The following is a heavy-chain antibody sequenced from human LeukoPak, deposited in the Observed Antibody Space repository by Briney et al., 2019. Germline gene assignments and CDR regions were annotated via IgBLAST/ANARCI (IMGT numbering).Heavy chain of an antibody. CDR1: GYTFTGYY. CDR2: INPNSGST. D-gene: IGHD5-12*01. V-gene: IGHV1-2*04. CDR3: ARDGGYSGYEARPTYYFDY. Sequence: ASAKVSCKASGYTFTGYYMHWVRQAPRQGLEWMGWINPNSGSTNYAQKFQGWVTMTRDTSISTAYMELSRLRSDDTAVYYCARDGGYSGYEARPTYYFDYWGQGTLVTVSS. J-gene: IGHJ4*02.